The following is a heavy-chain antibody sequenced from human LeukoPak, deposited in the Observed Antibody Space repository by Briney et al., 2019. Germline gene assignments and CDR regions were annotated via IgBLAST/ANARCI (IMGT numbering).Heavy chain of an antibody. D-gene: IGHD3-10*01. CDR2: IIPIFGTA. V-gene: IGHV1-69*13. CDR3: ARYMVRGVTNFDY. Sequence: SVKVSCKASGGTFSSYAISWVRQAPGQGLEWMGGIIPIFGTANYAQKFQGRVTITADESTSTAYMELSSLRSEDTAVYYCARYMVRGVTNFDYWGQGTLVTVSS. J-gene: IGHJ4*02. CDR1: GGTFSSYA.